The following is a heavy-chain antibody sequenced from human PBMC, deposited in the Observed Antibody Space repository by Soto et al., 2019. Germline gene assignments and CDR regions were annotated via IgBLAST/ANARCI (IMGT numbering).Heavy chain of an antibody. Sequence: PGGSLRLSCVASGFTFKKFAMSCVRQAPGEGLEWVSGISCCGGSTSYADSVKGRFSIARDDSTNTLSLQMNNLRVEDTAQYYCAKADGEQWLLPHLDKWGQGTLVTVSS. CDR1: GFTFKKFA. CDR2: ISCCGGST. D-gene: IGHD6-19*01. J-gene: IGHJ4*02. V-gene: IGHV3-23*01. CDR3: AKADGEQWLLPHLDK.